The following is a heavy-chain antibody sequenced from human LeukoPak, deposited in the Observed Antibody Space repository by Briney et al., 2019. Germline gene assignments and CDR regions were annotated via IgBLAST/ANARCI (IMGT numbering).Heavy chain of an antibody. CDR1: GFTSSDYY. J-gene: IGHJ4*02. D-gene: IGHD4-17*01. CDR3: ARDPRGYGGYQPDY. Sequence: GGSLRLSCAASGFTSSDYYMSWFRQAPGKGLEWVSYISSSTITIYYADSVKGRFTISRDNAKNSLFLQMNSLRAEDTAVYYCARDPRGYGGYQPDYWGQGTLVTVSS. CDR2: ISSSTITI. V-gene: IGHV3-11*01.